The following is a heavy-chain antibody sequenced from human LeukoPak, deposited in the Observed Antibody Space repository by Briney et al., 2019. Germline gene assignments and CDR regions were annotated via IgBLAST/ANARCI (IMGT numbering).Heavy chain of an antibody. CDR3: ATSLRYFDWLLSQGSSFDY. Sequence: ASVKVSCKASGYTFTTYGISWVRQAPGQGLEWMGWISAYTGNTNYAQKLQGRVTMTTDTSTSTAFMELRSLRSEDTAVYYCATSLRYFDWLLSQGSSFDYWGQGTLVTVSS. V-gene: IGHV1-18*01. D-gene: IGHD3-9*01. CDR2: ISAYTGNT. J-gene: IGHJ4*02. CDR1: GYTFTTYG.